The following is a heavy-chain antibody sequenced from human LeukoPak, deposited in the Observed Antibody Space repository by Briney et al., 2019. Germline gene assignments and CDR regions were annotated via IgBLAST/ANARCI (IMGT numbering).Heavy chain of an antibody. J-gene: IGHJ4*02. CDR2: IYYSGST. V-gene: IGHV4-31*03. CDR1: GGSISSGGYY. Sequence: SETLSLTCTVSGGSISSGGYYWSWIRQHPGKGLEWIGYIYYSGSTYYDPSLKSRVTISVDTSKNQFSLKLSSVTAADTAVYYCARVVSGGQHFDYWGQGTLVTVSS. D-gene: IGHD3-10*01. CDR3: ARVVSGGQHFDY.